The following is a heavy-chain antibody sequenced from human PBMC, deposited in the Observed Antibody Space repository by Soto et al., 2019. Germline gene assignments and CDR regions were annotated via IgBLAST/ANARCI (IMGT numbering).Heavy chain of an antibody. V-gene: IGHV4-30-4*01. CDR2: IYYSGST. D-gene: IGHD6-13*01. J-gene: IGHJ4*02. CDR1: GGSISSGDYY. Sequence: SETLSLTCTVSGGSISSGDYYWSWIRQPLGKGLEWIGYIYYSGSTYYNPSLKSRVTISVDTSKNQFSLKLSSVTAADTAVYYCAREEQQLGIIDYWGQGTLVTVSS. CDR3: AREEQQLGIIDY.